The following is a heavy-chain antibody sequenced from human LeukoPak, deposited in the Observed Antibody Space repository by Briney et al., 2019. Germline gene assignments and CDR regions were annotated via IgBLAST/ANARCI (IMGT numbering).Heavy chain of an antibody. Sequence: GGSLTLSCAASGFTFSSYAMHWVRQAPSHGLEWVAVISYDGSNKYYADSVKGRFTLSRDNSNNTPYLQMNSLRADDTAVYYCATGSPTGSSPFDYWGQGTLVTVSS. CDR2: ISYDGSNK. CDR1: GFTFSSYA. D-gene: IGHD1-26*01. J-gene: IGHJ4*02. CDR3: ATGSPTGSSPFDY. V-gene: IGHV3-30-3*01.